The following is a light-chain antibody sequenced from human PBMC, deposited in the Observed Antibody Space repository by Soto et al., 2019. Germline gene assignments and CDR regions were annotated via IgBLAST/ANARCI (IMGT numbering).Light chain of an antibody. Sequence: DIQMTHSPSTLAASVGDGVTMTSRASQSISSWLAWYQQKPGKAPKLLIYDASSLESGVPSRFSGSGSGTEFTLTITSLQPDDFATYYCQQYNSYPWTFGQGTKVDNK. CDR2: DAS. CDR3: QQYNSYPWT. CDR1: QSISSW. J-gene: IGKJ1*01. V-gene: IGKV1-5*01.